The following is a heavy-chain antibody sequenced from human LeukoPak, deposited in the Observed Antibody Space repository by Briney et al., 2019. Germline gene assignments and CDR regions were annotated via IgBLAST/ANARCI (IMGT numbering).Heavy chain of an antibody. J-gene: IGHJ6*03. CDR3: ATPRMGDYYYYMDV. V-gene: IGHV1-69*13. CDR2: IIPIFGTA. D-gene: IGHD2-15*01. CDR1: GYTFTSYA. Sequence: GASVKVSCKASGYTFTSYAISWVRQAPGQGLEWMGGIIPIFGTANYAQKFQGRVTITADESTSTAYMELSSLRSEDTAVYYCATPRMGDYYYYMDVWGKGTTVTVSS.